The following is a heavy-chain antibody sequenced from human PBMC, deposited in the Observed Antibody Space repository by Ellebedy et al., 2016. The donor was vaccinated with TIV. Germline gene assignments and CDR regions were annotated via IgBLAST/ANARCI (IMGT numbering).Heavy chain of an antibody. CDR2: INQHGSDI. Sequence: GESLKISCVASGFTFSTYWMNWVRQAPGKGLEWVANINQHGSDINYVDSVRGRYSISRDNAKNSLYLQMNSLRAEDTAVYYCARDLSIAAAGTLAGDYWGQGTLVTVSS. V-gene: IGHV3-7*03. CDR3: ARDLSIAAAGTLAGDY. CDR1: GFTFSTYW. D-gene: IGHD6-13*01. J-gene: IGHJ4*02.